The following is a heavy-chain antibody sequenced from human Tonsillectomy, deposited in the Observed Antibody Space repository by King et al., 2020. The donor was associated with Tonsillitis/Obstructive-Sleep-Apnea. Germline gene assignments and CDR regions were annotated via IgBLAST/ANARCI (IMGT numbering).Heavy chain of an antibody. CDR1: GYIFTSYW. CDR3: AMLGYCSSVVSHY. CDR2: IDPSDSYT. J-gene: IGHJ4*02. V-gene: IGHV5-10-1*01. Sequence: VQLVESGAELKKPGESLRLSCKGSGYIFTSYWITWVRQTPGKGLEWMGRIDPSDSYTNYTPSFQGHVTISADKSISSAYLQGSSLKASDTAIYYCAMLGYCSSVVSHYWGQGSLVTVSS. D-gene: IGHD2-2*01.